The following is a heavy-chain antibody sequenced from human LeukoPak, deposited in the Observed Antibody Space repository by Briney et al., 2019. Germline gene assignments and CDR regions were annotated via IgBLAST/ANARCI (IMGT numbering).Heavy chain of an antibody. V-gene: IGHV1-69*04. Sequence: ASVKVSCKASGGTFSSYAISWVRQAPGQGLEWMGRIIPILGIANYAQKFQGRVTITADKSTSTAYMELSSLRSEDTAVYYCARGYDNTRRWFDPWGQGTLVTVSS. D-gene: IGHD3-22*01. CDR3: ARGYDNTRRWFDP. J-gene: IGHJ5*02. CDR1: GGTFSSYA. CDR2: IIPILGIA.